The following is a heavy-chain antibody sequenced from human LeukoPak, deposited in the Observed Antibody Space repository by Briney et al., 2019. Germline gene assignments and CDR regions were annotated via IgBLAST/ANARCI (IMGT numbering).Heavy chain of an antibody. J-gene: IGHJ3*02. Sequence: GGSLRLSCAASGFTVSSNYMSWVRQAPGKGLEWVSVIYSGGSTEYADSVKGRFTISRDNSKNTLYLQMNSLRAEDTAVYYCARLGSSWYPDAFDIWGQGTMVTVSS. CDR1: GFTVSSNY. CDR3: ARLGSSWYPDAFDI. CDR2: IYSGGST. D-gene: IGHD6-13*01. V-gene: IGHV3-66*01.